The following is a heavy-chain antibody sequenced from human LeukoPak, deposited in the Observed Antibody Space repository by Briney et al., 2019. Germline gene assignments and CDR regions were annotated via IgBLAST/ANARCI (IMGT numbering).Heavy chain of an antibody. Sequence: ASVKVSCKASGYTFTDDYVHWVRQAPGQGLEWMGWIIPIFGRADYAQKFQGRVTITADKSTSTAYMDLTSLKSEDTAVYYCARDNNDYVWGSYRYGFDPWGQGTLVTVSS. CDR1: GYTFTDDY. V-gene: IGHV1-69*06. CDR3: ARDNNDYVWGSYRYGFDP. J-gene: IGHJ5*02. D-gene: IGHD3-16*02. CDR2: IIPIFGRA.